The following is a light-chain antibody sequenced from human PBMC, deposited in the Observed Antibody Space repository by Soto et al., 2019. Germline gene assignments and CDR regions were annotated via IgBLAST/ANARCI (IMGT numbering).Light chain of an antibody. J-gene: IGLJ7*01. Sequence: SYELTQPPSVSVAPGKTARITCWGDNIGSKSVYWYQQKPGQAPVLVIYYDNDRPSGIPERFSGSNSGNTATLTISRVEAGDEADFYCQVWDSTSDHAVFGGGTQLTVL. V-gene: IGLV3-21*04. CDR2: YDN. CDR1: NIGSKS. CDR3: QVWDSTSDHAV.